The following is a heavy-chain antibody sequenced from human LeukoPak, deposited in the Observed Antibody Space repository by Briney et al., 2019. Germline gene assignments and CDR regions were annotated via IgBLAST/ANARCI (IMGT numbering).Heavy chain of an antibody. J-gene: IGHJ4*02. CDR2: ISGSGGST. V-gene: IGHV3-23*01. CDR3: AKVVGVVNFQFDY. CDR1: GFIFSNDP. Sequence: GGSLRLSCTASGFIFSNDPMNWVRQAPGKGLEWVSAISGSGGSTYYADSVKGRFTISRDNSKNTLYLQMNSLRAEDTAVYYCAKVVGVVNFQFDYWGQGTLVTVSS. D-gene: IGHD3-3*01.